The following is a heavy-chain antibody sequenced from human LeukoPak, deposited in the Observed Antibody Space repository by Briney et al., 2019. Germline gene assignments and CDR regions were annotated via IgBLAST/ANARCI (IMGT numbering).Heavy chain of an antibody. CDR1: GGSISSGGYY. CDR3: ARLRGSSWYEDY. CDR2: IYYSGST. V-gene: IGHV4-31*03. J-gene: IGHJ4*02. D-gene: IGHD6-13*01. Sequence: SETLSLTCTVSGGSISSGGYYWSWIRQHPGKGLEWIGYIYYSGSTYYNPSLKSRVTVSVDTSKNQFSLKLSSVTAADTAVYYCARLRGSSWYEDYWGQGTLVTVSS.